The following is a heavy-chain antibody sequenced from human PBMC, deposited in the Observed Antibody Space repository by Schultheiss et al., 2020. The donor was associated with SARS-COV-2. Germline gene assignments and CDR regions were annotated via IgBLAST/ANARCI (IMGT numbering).Heavy chain of an antibody. CDR2: ISGSGGST. D-gene: IGHD6-13*01. J-gene: IGHJ4*02. CDR3: ARGSWYSSSWYAY. V-gene: IGHV3-23*01. CDR1: GFTFSSYA. Sequence: GESLKISCAASGFTFSSYAMSWVRQAPGKGLEWVSAISGSGGSTYYADSVKGRFTISRDNSKNTLYLQMNSLRAEDTAVYYCARGSWYSSSWYAYWGQGTLVTVSS.